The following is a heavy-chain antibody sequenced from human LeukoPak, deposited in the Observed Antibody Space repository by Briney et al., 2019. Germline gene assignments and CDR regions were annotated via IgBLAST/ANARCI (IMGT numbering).Heavy chain of an antibody. V-gene: IGHV3-NL1*01. CDR2: IYSGGST. CDR1: GFTFSTYG. D-gene: IGHD4-17*01. Sequence: GGSLRLSCAASGFTFSTYGMHWVRQAPGKGLEWVSVIYSGGSTYYADSVKGRFTISRDNSKNTLYLQMNSLRAEDTAVYYCARETYYGDSPAGFDYWGQGTLVTVSS. CDR3: ARETYYGDSPAGFDY. J-gene: IGHJ4*02.